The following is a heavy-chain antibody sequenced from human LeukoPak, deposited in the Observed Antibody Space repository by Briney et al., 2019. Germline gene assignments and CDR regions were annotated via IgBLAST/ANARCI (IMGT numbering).Heavy chain of an antibody. V-gene: IGHV3-23*01. J-gene: IGHJ3*02. D-gene: IGHD6-25*01. CDR2: ISGSGSST. CDR3: AKIRPGGDTFVI. Sequence: GGSLRLSCAASGFTFSSYAMSWVRQAPAKGLEWVSGISGSGSSTYYADPAKGRFTISRDNSKNTLYLHMNSLRGEDTAVYYCAKIRPGGDTFVIWGQGTMVTVSS. CDR1: GFTFSSYA.